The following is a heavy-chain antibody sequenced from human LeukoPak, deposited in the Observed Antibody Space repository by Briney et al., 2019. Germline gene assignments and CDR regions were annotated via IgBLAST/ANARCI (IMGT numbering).Heavy chain of an antibody. Sequence: GGSLRLSCAASGFTFSSYGMHWVRQAPGKGLEWVAVISYDGSNKYYADSVKGRFTISRDNSKNTLYLQMNSLRAEDTAVYYCAKDRTPYYYYYYMDVWGKGTTVTVSS. V-gene: IGHV3-30*18. CDR3: AKDRTPYYYYYYMDV. J-gene: IGHJ6*03. D-gene: IGHD1-1*01. CDR2: ISYDGSNK. CDR1: GFTFSSYG.